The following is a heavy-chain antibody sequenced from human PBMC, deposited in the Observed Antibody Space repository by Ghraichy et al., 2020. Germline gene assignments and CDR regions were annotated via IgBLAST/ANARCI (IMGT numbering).Heavy chain of an antibody. Sequence: GGSLRLSCAASGFTFSSYSMNWVRQAPGKGLEWVSSISSSSSYIYYADSVKGRFTISRDNAKNSLYLQMNSLRAEDTAVYYCARDRGSSWYPGSYYYGMDVWGQGTTVTVS. D-gene: IGHD6-13*01. CDR2: ISSSSSYI. V-gene: IGHV3-21*01. CDR3: ARDRGSSWYPGSYYYGMDV. J-gene: IGHJ6*02. CDR1: GFTFSSYS.